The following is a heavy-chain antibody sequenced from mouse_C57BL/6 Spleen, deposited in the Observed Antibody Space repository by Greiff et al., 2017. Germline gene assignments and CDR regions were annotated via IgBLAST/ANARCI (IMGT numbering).Heavy chain of an antibody. D-gene: IGHD1-1*01. V-gene: IGHV1-80*01. CDR2: IYPGDGDT. CDR1: GYAFSSYW. Sequence: QVQLQQSGAELVKPGASVKISCKASGYAFSSYWMNWVKQRPGKGLEWIGQIYPGDGDTNYNGKFKGKATLTADKSSSTAYMQLSSLTSADSAVYFCARDYYGSSYPFDYWGQGTTLTVSS. J-gene: IGHJ2*01. CDR3: ARDYYGSSYPFDY.